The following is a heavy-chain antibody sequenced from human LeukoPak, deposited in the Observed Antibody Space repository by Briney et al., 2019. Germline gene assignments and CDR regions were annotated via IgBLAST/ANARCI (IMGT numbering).Heavy chain of an antibody. CDR3: AKAVGYSGSREYYFDY. V-gene: IGHV3-9*01. J-gene: IGHJ4*02. Sequence: GRSLRLSCAASGFTFDDYAMHWVRQAPGKGLEWVSGISWNSGGMGYADSVKGRFTISRDNAKNSLYLQMNSLRAEETALYYCAKAVGYSGSREYYFDYWGQGTLVTVSS. D-gene: IGHD1-26*01. CDR1: GFTFDDYA. CDR2: ISWNSGGM.